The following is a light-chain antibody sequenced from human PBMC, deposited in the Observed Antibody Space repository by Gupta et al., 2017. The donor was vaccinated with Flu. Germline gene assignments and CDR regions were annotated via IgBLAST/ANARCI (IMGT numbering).Light chain of an antibody. CDR1: QNINTN. CDR2: DAS. Sequence: EIVMTQSPATLFVSPGERATLSCRASQNINTNLAWYQQKPGQAPRLLIYDASTRATGIPAGFIGSGSGTDFTLTISGLQSEDSALYYCQQDNNWPHTFGQGTKLEIK. J-gene: IGKJ2*01. CDR3: QQDNNWPHT. V-gene: IGKV3-15*01.